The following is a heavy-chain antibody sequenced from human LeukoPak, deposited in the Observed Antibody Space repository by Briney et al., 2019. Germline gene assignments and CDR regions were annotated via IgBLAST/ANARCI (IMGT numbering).Heavy chain of an antibody. CDR1: GCTFSSFS. J-gene: IGHJ4*02. V-gene: IGHV3-23*01. Sequence: GGSLRLSCVASGCTFSSFSINWVRQAPGRGLEWVSSISVTGSSAYYADSVKGRFTISRDNSMNTVDLQMNSLRADDTAVYYCAKDRGSTGWSDYWGQGTLVTVSS. CDR2: ISVTGSSA. D-gene: IGHD6-19*01. CDR3: AKDRGSTGWSDY.